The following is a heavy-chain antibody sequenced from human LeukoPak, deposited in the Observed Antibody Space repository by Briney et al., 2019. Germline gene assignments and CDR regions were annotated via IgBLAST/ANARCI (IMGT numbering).Heavy chain of an antibody. D-gene: IGHD4-17*01. J-gene: IGHJ4*02. CDR2: ISGSGGST. Sequence: PGGSLRLSCAASGFTFSSYAMSWVRQAPGKGLEWVPAISGSGGSTYYADSVKGRFTISRDNSKNTLCLQMNSLRAEDTAVYYCANPRYGGNYFDYWGQGTLVTVSS. CDR3: ANPRYGGNYFDY. V-gene: IGHV3-23*01. CDR1: GFTFSSYA.